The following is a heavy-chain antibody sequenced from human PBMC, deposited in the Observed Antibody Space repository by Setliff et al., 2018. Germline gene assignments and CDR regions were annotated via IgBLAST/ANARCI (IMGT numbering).Heavy chain of an antibody. V-gene: IGHV3-48*03. CDR1: GFTFSSYE. J-gene: IGHJ6*02. CDR3: ARNWVTAQHYYYGMDV. D-gene: IGHD2-21*02. Sequence: GGSLRLSCAASGFTFSSYEMNWVRQAPGKGLEWVSYISSSGITIYYADSVKGRFTISRDNAKNSLYLQMNSLRAEDTAVYYCARNWVTAQHYYYGMDVWGQGTTVTVSS. CDR2: ISSSGITI.